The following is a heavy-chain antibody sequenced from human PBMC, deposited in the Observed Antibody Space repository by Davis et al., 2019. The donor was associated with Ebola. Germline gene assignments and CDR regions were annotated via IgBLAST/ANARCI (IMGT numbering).Heavy chain of an antibody. J-gene: IGHJ6*02. CDR2: IYYSGST. CDR1: GGSISSGGYY. D-gene: IGHD2-2*01. V-gene: IGHV4-31*03. Sequence: SETLSLTCTVSGGSISSGGYYWSWIRQHPGKGLEWIGYIYYSGSTYYNPSLKSRVTISVDTSKNQFSLKLSSVTAADTAVYYCARGPNKYCSSTSCYLYYYYYGMDVWGQGTTVTVSS. CDR3: ARGPNKYCSSTSCYLYYYYYGMDV.